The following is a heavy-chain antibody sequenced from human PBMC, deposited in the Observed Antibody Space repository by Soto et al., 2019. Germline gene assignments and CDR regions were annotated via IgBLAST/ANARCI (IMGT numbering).Heavy chain of an antibody. CDR3: AKDAPTRATRGRYFDY. V-gene: IGHV3-9*01. CDR2: ISWNGGSI. CDR1: GFTFDDYA. J-gene: IGHJ4*02. Sequence: EVQLVESGGGLVQPGRSLRLSCAASGFTFDDYAMHWVRQPPGKGLEWVSGISWNGGSIGYADAVKGRFTISRDNAKNSLYLQMNRLRAEDTALYYCAKDAPTRATRGRYFDYWGQGTLVTVSS. D-gene: IGHD5-12*01.